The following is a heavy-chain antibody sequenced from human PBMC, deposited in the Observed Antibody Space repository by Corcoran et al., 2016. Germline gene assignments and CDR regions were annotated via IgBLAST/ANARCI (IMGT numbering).Heavy chain of an antibody. CDR2: IYYSGST. V-gene: IGHV4-39*07. Sequence: QLQLQESGPGLVKPSETLSLTCTVSGGSISSSSYYWGWIRQPPGKGLEWIGSIYYSGSTYYNPSLKSRVTISVDTSKNQFSLKLSSVTAADTAVYYCARDGADYYDSSGYHWGYWGQGTLVTVSS. D-gene: IGHD3-22*01. CDR1: GGSISSSSYY. CDR3: ARDGADYYDSSGYHWGY. J-gene: IGHJ4*02.